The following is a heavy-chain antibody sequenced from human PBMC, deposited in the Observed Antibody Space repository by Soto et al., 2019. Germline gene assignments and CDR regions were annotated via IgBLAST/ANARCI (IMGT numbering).Heavy chain of an antibody. CDR3: ARDHRFDP. J-gene: IGHJ5*02. CDR1: GYIFTSYG. CDR2: ISAYNGNT. Sequence: ASVKVSCKASGYIFTSYGISSLRQAPGQGLEWMGWISAYNGNTIYAQKLPGRVAMTQDTSTSTAYMELRSLRSDDTAVYYCARDHRFDPWGQGIQVTVHS. V-gene: IGHV1-18*01.